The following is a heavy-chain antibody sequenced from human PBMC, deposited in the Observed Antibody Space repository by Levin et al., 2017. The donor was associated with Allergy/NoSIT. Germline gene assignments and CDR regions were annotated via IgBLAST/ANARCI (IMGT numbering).Heavy chain of an antibody. D-gene: IGHD3-9*01. Sequence: GGSLRLSCAASGFTFTTYWMDWVRQAPGKGLVWVSRIKSDGSSTTYADSVKGRFTISRDNAKNTLYLQMNSLRAEDTAVYYCTRERGDILTGSYYMDVWGKGTTVTVSS. CDR3: TRERGDILTGSYYMDV. CDR1: GFTFTTYW. V-gene: IGHV3-74*01. J-gene: IGHJ6*03. CDR2: IKSDGSST.